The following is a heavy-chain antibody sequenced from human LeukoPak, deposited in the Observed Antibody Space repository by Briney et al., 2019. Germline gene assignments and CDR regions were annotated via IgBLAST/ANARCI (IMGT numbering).Heavy chain of an antibody. CDR3: ARDFLTVLLCERFRSSCRRIFYFDY. CDR2: IYYSGST. D-gene: IGHD6-13*01. CDR1: GGSISSYY. V-gene: IGHV4-59*01. Sequence: SETLSLTCTVSGGSISSYYWSWIRQPPGKGLEWIGYIYYSGSTNYNPSLKSRVTISVDTSKNQFSLKLSSVTAADTAVYYCARDFLTVLLCERFRSSCRRIFYFDYWGQGTLVTVSS. J-gene: IGHJ4*02.